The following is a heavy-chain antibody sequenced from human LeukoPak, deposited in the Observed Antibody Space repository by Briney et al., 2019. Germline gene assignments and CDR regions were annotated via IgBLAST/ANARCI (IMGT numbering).Heavy chain of an antibody. D-gene: IGHD3-10*01. CDR1: GFTFSSYW. CDR3: ARDRSSWSSTAPDN. J-gene: IGHJ4*02. Sequence: GGSLRLSCAASGFTFSSYWMHWVRQAPGKGLVWVSRINSDGSSTTYADSVRGRFTISRDNAKNTLYLQMNSLRAEDTAVYYCARDRSSWSSTAPDNWGQGTLVTVSS. V-gene: IGHV3-74*01. CDR2: INSDGSST.